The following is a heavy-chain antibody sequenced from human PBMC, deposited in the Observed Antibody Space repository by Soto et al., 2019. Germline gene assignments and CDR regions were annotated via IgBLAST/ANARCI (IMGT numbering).Heavy chain of an antibody. J-gene: IGHJ4*02. Sequence: PGGCIRLSCAASGFTFRSYSMNWVRQAPGKGLEWVSYISSSSSTIYYADSVKGRFTISRDNAKNSLYLQMNSLRDEDTAVYYCARAAHDYGDYLDYWGQGTLVTVSS. D-gene: IGHD4-17*01. V-gene: IGHV3-48*02. CDR3: ARAAHDYGDYLDY. CDR2: ISSSSSTI. CDR1: GFTFRSYS.